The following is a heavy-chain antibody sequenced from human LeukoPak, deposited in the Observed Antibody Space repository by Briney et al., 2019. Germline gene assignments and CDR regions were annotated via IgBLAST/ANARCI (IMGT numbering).Heavy chain of an antibody. CDR3: ATGSITHTRDP. D-gene: IGHD6-6*01. CDR2: INPYSGAT. V-gene: IGHV1-2*02. CDR1: GYTFTDFY. J-gene: IGHJ5*02. Sequence: ASVKVSCQLSGYTFTDFYLNWVRQAPGQGLEWMGWINPYSGATINAQRFQGRVTLTWDTSIGTAYMELTRLTSDDTAVYYCATGSITHTRDPWGQGTLVTVSS.